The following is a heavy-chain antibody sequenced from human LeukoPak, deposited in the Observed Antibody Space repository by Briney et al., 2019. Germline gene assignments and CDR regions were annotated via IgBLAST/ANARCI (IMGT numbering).Heavy chain of an antibody. D-gene: IGHD3-16*02. CDR2: LNWNGDKT. CDR3: TRDAFGGVIAPYFHD. J-gene: IGHJ4*02. Sequence: GGSLRLSCVASGFTFDDSDLSWVRQVPGKGLEWVCGLNWNGDKTGYADSVKGRFIISRDNAKNSLYLQMNSLRAEDTALYYCTRDAFGGVIAPYFHDWGQGTRVTVSS. V-gene: IGHV3-20*04. CDR1: GFTFDDSD.